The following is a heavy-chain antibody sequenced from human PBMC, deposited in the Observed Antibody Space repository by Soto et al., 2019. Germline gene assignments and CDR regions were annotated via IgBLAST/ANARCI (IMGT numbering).Heavy chain of an antibody. V-gene: IGHV1-46*01. Sequence: ASVKVSCKASGYTFTSYYMRWVRQAPGQGLEWMGIINPSGGSTSYAQKFQGRVTMTRDTSTSTVYMELSSLRSEDTAVYYCAVDYDILTGPILRYGVYWGQGTLVTVSS. CDR1: GYTFTSYY. D-gene: IGHD3-9*01. CDR3: AVDYDILTGPILRYGVY. CDR2: INPSGGST. J-gene: IGHJ4*02.